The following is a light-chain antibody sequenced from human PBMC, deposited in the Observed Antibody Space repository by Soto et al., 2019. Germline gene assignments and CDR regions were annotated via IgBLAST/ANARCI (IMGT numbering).Light chain of an antibody. J-gene: IGKJ2*01. CDR1: QSVSSSY. CDR2: DAS. Sequence: EIVLTQSPGTLSLSPGERATLTCRASQSVSSSYLAWYQQKPGQAPRLLMYDASSRATGIPDRFSGSGSGTDFTLTISRLEPEDFAVYYSQQFGTSFPYTFGQGTQLDIK. V-gene: IGKV3-20*01. CDR3: QQFGTSFPYT.